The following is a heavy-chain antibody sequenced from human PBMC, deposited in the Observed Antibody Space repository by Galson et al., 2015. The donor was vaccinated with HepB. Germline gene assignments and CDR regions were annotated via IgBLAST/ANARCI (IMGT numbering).Heavy chain of an antibody. Sequence: SVKVSCKVSAYTLTDLSIHWVRQAPGKGLEWMGGFDPEAGETIYAQKFQGRVAMTEDTYKDTAYMELSLLRSEDTAVYYCATELKSGRWFGAPTLPDWGQGTLVTVSS. J-gene: IGHJ4*02. D-gene: IGHD3-10*01. V-gene: IGHV1-24*01. CDR2: FDPEAGET. CDR1: AYTLTDLS. CDR3: ATELKSGRWFGAPTLPD.